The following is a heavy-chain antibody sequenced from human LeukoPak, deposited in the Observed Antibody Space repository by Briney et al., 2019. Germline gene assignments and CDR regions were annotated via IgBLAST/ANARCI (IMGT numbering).Heavy chain of an antibody. Sequence: GGSLRLSCAASGFTFSSYWRTWVRQAPGKGLEWVANIKQDGSEKYNVDSVKGRFTISRDNAKNSLYLLMNSLRGEDTAVYYCARGGVWYQPVDYWGQGTLVTVSS. D-gene: IGHD2-2*01. CDR2: IKQDGSEK. CDR3: ARGGVWYQPVDY. J-gene: IGHJ4*02. V-gene: IGHV3-7*01. CDR1: GFTFSSYW.